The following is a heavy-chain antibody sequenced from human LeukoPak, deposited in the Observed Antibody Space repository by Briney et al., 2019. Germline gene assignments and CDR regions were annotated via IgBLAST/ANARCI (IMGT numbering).Heavy chain of an antibody. CDR2: ISSRSTYI. V-gene: IGHV3-21*01. J-gene: IGHJ5*02. D-gene: IGHD3-3*01. CDR3: ARDRDFGVGNWFDP. Sequence: AGSLRLSCTASGFPFSDYTLTWVRHAPGKVLEWVASISSRSTYIYYADSVRGRFTISRDDARKSLYPQVNSLRAEDTAVYYCARDRDFGVGNWFDPWGQGTLVTVSS. CDR1: GFPFSDYT.